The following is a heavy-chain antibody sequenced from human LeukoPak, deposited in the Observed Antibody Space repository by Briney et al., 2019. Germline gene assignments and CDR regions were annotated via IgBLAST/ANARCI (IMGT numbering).Heavy chain of an antibody. CDR2: IRYDGSNK. CDR3: AKDHGRFGELIDY. J-gene: IGHJ4*02. D-gene: IGHD3-10*01. CDR1: GFTFSSYG. V-gene: IGHV3-30*02. Sequence: GGSLRLSCAASGFTFSSYGMHWVRQAPGKGLEWVAFIRYDGSNKYYADSVKGRFTISRDNSKNTLYLQMNSLRAEDTAVYYCAKDHGRFGELIDYWGQGTLVTVSS.